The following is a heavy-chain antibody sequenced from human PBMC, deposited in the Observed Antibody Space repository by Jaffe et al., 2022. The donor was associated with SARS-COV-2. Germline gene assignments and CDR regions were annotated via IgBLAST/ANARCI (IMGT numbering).Heavy chain of an antibody. CDR3: ARAIRVTIAVSTRRVYYMDV. J-gene: IGHJ6*03. CDR1: GYTFTSYD. Sequence: QVQLVQSGAEVKKPGASVKVSCKASGYTFTSYDINWVRQATGQGLEWMGWMNPNSGNTGYAQKFQGRVTMTRNTSISTAYMELSSLRSEDTAVYYCARAIRVTIAVSTRRVYYMDVWGKGTTVTVSS. D-gene: IGHD2-15*01. CDR2: MNPNSGNT. V-gene: IGHV1-8*01.